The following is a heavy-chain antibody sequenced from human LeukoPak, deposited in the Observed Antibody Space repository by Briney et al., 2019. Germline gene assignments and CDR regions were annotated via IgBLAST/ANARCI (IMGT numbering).Heavy chain of an antibody. V-gene: IGHV3-23*01. Sequence: PGGSLRLSCAASGFTFTSYAMSWVRQAPGKGLEWVSAISGSGASTYYADSVKGRFTISRDNSKNTLYVQMNSLRAEDTAVYYFAKSQFGGVFDGFDIWGQGTMVTVSS. CDR2: ISGSGAST. J-gene: IGHJ3*02. D-gene: IGHD3-16*01. CDR3: AKSQFGGVFDGFDI. CDR1: GFTFTSYA.